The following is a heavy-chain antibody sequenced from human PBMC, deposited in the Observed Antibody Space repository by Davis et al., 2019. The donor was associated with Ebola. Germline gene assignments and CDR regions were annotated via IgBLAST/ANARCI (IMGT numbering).Heavy chain of an antibody. CDR2: ISYSGNT. D-gene: IGHD2-15*01. CDR1: GVSISSGSHY. Sequence: SETLSLTCTVSGVSISSGSHYWGWVRQAPGKGLEWIGSISYSGNTYYNPSLKSRVTLSVDKSKNQFSLKVSSVTDADTAVYFCARHPALYYWGQGTLVTVSS. J-gene: IGHJ4*02. CDR3: ARHPALYY. V-gene: IGHV4-39*01.